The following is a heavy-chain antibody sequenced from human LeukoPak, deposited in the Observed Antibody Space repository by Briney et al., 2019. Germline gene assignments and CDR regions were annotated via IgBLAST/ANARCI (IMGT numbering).Heavy chain of an antibody. CDR1: AYTFTGYY. D-gene: IGHD3-16*01. J-gene: IGHJ5*02. CDR3: ASGITFASGDWFDP. Sequence: ASVKISCKTSAYTFTGYYMHWVRHAPGQGLEWMGWINPNSGGTNYAHKFQGRVTMTRDTSISTAYMELSRLRSDDSAVYCCASGITFASGDWFDPWGQGTLVTVSS. CDR2: INPNSGGT. V-gene: IGHV1-2*02.